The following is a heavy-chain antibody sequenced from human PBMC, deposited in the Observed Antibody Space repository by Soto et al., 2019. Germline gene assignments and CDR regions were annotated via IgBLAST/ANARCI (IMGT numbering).Heavy chain of an antibody. V-gene: IGHV1-46*01. CDR2: INPSCGST. CDR1: GYTFTSYY. Sequence: ASVKVSCKASGYTFTSYYMHWVRQALGQVLEWMGIINPSCGSTSYAQKFQGRVTMTRDTSTSTVYMELSSLRSEDTAVYYCARVGYYYDSSGYHDAFDIWGQGTMVTVSS. D-gene: IGHD3-22*01. J-gene: IGHJ3*02. CDR3: ARVGYYYDSSGYHDAFDI.